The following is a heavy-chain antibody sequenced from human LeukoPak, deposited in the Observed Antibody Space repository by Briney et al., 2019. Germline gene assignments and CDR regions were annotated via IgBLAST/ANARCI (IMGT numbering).Heavy chain of an antibody. CDR3: ARVGELLWFGELLYGSPLFDY. CDR2: ISSSSSYI. V-gene: IGHV3-21*01. Sequence: GGSLRLSCAASGFTFSSYSMNWVRQAPGKGLEWVSSISSSSSYIYYADSVKGRFTISRDNAKNSLYLQMNSLRAEDTAVYYCARVGELLWFGELLYGSPLFDYWGQGTLVTVSS. D-gene: IGHD3-10*01. CDR1: GFTFSSYS. J-gene: IGHJ4*02.